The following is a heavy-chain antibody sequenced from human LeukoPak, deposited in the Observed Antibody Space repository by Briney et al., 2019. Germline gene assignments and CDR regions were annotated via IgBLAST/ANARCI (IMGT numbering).Heavy chain of an antibody. V-gene: IGHV1-2*02. CDR2: ISAYNGNT. Sequence: ASVKVSCKPTGYTFIDSYLHWVRQAPGQGLEWMGWISAYNGNTNYAQKFQGRVTMTRDMSTSTVYMELSSLRSEDTAVYYCARENYYDSSGPTPWGQGTLVTVSS. CDR3: ARENYYDSSGPTP. D-gene: IGHD3-22*01. CDR1: GYTFIDSY. J-gene: IGHJ5*02.